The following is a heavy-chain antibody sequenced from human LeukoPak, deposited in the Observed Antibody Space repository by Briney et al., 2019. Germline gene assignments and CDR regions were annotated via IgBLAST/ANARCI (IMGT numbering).Heavy chain of an antibody. CDR1: GFTFSTNY. Sequence: PGGSLRLSCAASGFTFSTNYMSWVRQAPGKGLEWVSVIYSGGSPYYADSVKGRFTISRDNSKNTLYLQMNSLRAEDTAVYYCAKEYCSSTSCRWSYGMDVWGQGTTVTVSS. J-gene: IGHJ6*02. CDR3: AKEYCSSTSCRWSYGMDV. V-gene: IGHV3-53*05. D-gene: IGHD2-2*01. CDR2: IYSGGSP.